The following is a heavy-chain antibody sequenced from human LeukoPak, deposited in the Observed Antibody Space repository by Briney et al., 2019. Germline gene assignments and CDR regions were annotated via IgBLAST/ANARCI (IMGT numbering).Heavy chain of an antibody. CDR3: AKAPRRATDY. CDR1: GFTFSGYS. Sequence: GGSLRLSCAASGFTFSGYSMNWVRQAPGKGLEWVSSISSSSSYIYYADSVKGRFTISRDNAKNSLYLQMNSLRAEDTAVYYCAKAPRRATDYWGQGTLVTVSS. J-gene: IGHJ4*02. V-gene: IGHV3-21*01. CDR2: ISSSSSYI. D-gene: IGHD1-26*01.